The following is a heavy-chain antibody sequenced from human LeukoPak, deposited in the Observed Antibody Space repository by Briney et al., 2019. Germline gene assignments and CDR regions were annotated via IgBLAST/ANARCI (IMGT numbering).Heavy chain of an antibody. Sequence: GGSLRLSCAASGFTFTTYAMSWVRQAPGKGLEWDSAISGSGDSTYYADSVKGRFTISRDNSKNTLYLQVNSLRAEDTAVYYCAKAHYIHFLDYWGQGTLVTVSS. CDR2: ISGSGDST. V-gene: IGHV3-23*01. D-gene: IGHD2/OR15-2a*01. CDR1: GFTFTTYA. CDR3: AKAHYIHFLDY. J-gene: IGHJ4*02.